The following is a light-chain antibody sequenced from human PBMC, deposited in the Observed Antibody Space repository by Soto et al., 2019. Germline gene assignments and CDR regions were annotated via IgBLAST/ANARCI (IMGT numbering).Light chain of an antibody. CDR1: SSDVGTYNL. Sequence: QSVLTQPASGSGSPGESITISCTGTSSDVGTYNLVSWYQQHPGKAPKLTIYDVTKRPSGVSNRFSGSKSGNTSSLTISGLQAEDEADYYCCSYVGSRTVVFGGGTTLTVL. CDR2: DVT. J-gene: IGLJ2*01. CDR3: CSYVGSRTVV. V-gene: IGLV2-23*02.